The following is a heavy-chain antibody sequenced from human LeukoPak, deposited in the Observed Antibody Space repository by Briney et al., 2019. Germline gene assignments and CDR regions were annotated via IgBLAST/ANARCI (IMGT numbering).Heavy chain of an antibody. CDR3: TRGIAAPNYFDN. V-gene: IGHV1-2*02. J-gene: IGHJ4*02. CDR2: INPNSGGT. D-gene: IGHD6-13*01. Sequence: ASVKVSCKASGYTFTGYCMHWVRQAPGQGLEWMGWINPNSGGTNYAQKFQGRVTMTTDTSISTAYMELSSLRSDDTALYYCTRGIAAPNYFDNWGQGTLVTVSS. CDR1: GYTFTGYC.